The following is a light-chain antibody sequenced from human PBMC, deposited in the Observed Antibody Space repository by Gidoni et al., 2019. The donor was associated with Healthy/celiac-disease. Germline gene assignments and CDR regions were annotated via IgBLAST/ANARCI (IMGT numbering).Light chain of an antibody. CDR2: GAS. V-gene: IGKV3-15*01. CDR3: QQYNNWPPVT. CDR1: QSVSSN. Sequence: EIVMTQSPATLSVSPGERATIACRASQSVSSNLAWYQQKQGQAPRLLIYGASTRATGIPARFSGSGSGTEFTLTISSLQSEDFAVYYCQQYNNWPPVTFGPXTRLEIK. J-gene: IGKJ5*01.